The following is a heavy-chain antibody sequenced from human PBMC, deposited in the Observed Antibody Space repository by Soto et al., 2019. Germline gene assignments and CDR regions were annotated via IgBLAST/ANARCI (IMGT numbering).Heavy chain of an antibody. CDR2: ISYDGSNK. CDR1: GFTFSSYA. Sequence: QVQLVESGGGVVQPGRSLRLSCAASGFTFSSYAMHWVRQAPGKGLEWVAVISYDGSNKYYADSVKGRFTISRDNSKNTLYLQMNGLRAEDTAVYYCGRDRGGSYWGESDYWGQGTLVTVSS. V-gene: IGHV3-30-3*01. CDR3: GRDRGGSYWGESDY. D-gene: IGHD1-26*01. J-gene: IGHJ4*02.